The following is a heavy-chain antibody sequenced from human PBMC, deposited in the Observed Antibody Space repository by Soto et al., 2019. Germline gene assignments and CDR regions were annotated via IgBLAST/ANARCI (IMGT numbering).Heavy chain of an antibody. CDR1: GYIFNNYA. D-gene: IGHD6-19*01. J-gene: IGHJ4*02. V-gene: IGHV1-18*01. CDR3: ARDLSSGGFYH. Sequence: QVQLVQSGAEVKKPGASVKVSCKASGYIFNNYAISWVRQAPGQGLEWMGWMNVYNGHTKYAQKVQGRLTMTTDTSKSKGYMEVRKLRSDDTAVYFCARDLSSGGFYHWGQGTLVTVSS. CDR2: MNVYNGHT.